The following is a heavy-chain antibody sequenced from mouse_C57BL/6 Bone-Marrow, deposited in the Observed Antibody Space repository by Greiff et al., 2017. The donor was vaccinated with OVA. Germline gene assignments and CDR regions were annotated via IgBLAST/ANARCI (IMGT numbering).Heavy chain of an antibody. D-gene: IGHD1-2*01. V-gene: IGHV1-72*01. CDR1: GYTFTSYW. CDR2: IDLNSGGT. J-gene: IGHJ3*01. CDR3: ARSVLLRLAWFAY. Sequence: QVQLQQPGAELVKPGASVKLSCKASGYTFTSYWLHWVKQRPGRGLVWYGRIDLNSGGTKYNEKFKSKATLTVDKPSSTAYMQLSSLTSEDSAVYYCARSVLLRLAWFAYWGQGTLVTVSA.